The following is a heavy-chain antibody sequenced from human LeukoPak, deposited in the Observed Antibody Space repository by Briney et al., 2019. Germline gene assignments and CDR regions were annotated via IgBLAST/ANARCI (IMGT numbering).Heavy chain of an antibody. Sequence: GGSLRLSCAASGFTFSSYGMSWVRQAPGKGLEWVSAISGSGGSTYYADSVKGRFTISRDNAKNLLYLQMNSLGAEDTAVYYCARVQRGIAVALDYWGQGTLATVSS. CDR3: ARVQRGIAVALDY. CDR1: GFTFSSYG. CDR2: ISGSGGST. J-gene: IGHJ4*02. D-gene: IGHD6-19*01. V-gene: IGHV3-23*01.